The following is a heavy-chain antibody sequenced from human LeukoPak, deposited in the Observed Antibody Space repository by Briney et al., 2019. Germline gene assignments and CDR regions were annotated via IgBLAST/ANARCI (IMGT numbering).Heavy chain of an antibody. D-gene: IGHD1-7*01. Sequence: PGGSLRLSCAASGFTFTDSAMTWVRQAPGKGLEWVSAISTSGGDTIYTDSVKDRFTISRDNSKNTLYLQIHRLRAEDTAIYYCAKGGNYAPLDYWGQGALVTVSS. CDR2: ISTSGGDT. V-gene: IGHV3-23*01. J-gene: IGHJ4*02. CDR3: AKGGNYAPLDY. CDR1: GFTFTDSA.